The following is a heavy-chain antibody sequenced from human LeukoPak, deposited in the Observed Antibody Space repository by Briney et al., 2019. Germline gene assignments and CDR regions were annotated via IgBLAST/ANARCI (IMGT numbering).Heavy chain of an antibody. D-gene: IGHD3-16*02. J-gene: IGHJ6*03. Sequence: GGSLRLSCAASGFTFSSYSMNWVRQAPGKGLEWVSSISSSSSYIYYADSVKGRFTISRDNAKNSLYLQMNSLRAEDTAVYYCARVFVTPPYYYYYYMDVWGKGTTVTVSS. CDR3: ARVFVTPPYYYYYYMDV. CDR2: ISSSSSYI. CDR1: GFTFSSYS. V-gene: IGHV3-21*04.